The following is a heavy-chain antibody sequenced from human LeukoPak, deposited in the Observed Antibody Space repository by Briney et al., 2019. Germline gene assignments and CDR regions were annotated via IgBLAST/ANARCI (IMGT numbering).Heavy chain of an antibody. D-gene: IGHD2/OR15-2a*01. J-gene: IGHJ6*03. Sequence: PGGSLRLSCAASGFTFSSYAMSWVRQAPGKGLEWVSAISGSGGSTYYADSVKGRFTISRDNSKNSLYLQMNSLRAEDTAVYYCARLTYYRYYYYMDVWGKGTTVTVSS. CDR1: GFTFSSYA. V-gene: IGHV3-23*01. CDR2: ISGSGGST. CDR3: ARLTYYRYYYYMDV.